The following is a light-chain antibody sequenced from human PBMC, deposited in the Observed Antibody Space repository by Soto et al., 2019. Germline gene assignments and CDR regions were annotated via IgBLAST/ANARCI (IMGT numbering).Light chain of an antibody. V-gene: IGKV1-5*01. CDR2: DVS. Sequence: DVQMTQSTSTLSASVGDRVTITCRASQSINNLLAWYQQKPGKAPKFLIYDVSTLESGVPSRFSGSGSGTEFTLTISSLQSENFAVYYCLQYNTWPYTFGQGTKLEIK. J-gene: IGKJ2*01. CDR3: LQYNTWPYT. CDR1: QSINNL.